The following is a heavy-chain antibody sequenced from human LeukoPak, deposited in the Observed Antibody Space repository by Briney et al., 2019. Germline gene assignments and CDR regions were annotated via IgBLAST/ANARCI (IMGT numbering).Heavy chain of an antibody. Sequence: GESLRISFKGSGXSFTSYWISWVRQMPGKGVEWMGRIDPSDSYTNYSPSFQGHVTISADKSISTAYLQWSSLKASDTAMYYCARPSYYYGSGSYSDSYYFDYWGQGTLVTVSS. CDR3: ARPSYYYGSGSYSDSYYFDY. D-gene: IGHD3-10*01. CDR1: GXSFTSYW. CDR2: IDPSDSYT. V-gene: IGHV5-10-1*01. J-gene: IGHJ4*02.